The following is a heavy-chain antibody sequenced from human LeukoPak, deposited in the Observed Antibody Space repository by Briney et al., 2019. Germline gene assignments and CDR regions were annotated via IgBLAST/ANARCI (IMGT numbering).Heavy chain of an antibody. CDR2: INSDGSSI. Sequence: GGSLRLSCAASGYTFDDYGMSWVRQAPGKGLVWVSRINSDGSSISYADSVKGRFTISRDNAKNTLYLHMNSPRVEDTAVYYCAREITCPGGTDCSCMDVWGKGTTVTVSS. D-gene: IGHD4-23*01. J-gene: IGHJ6*03. CDR1: GYTFDDYG. V-gene: IGHV3-74*01. CDR3: AREITCPGGTDCSCMDV.